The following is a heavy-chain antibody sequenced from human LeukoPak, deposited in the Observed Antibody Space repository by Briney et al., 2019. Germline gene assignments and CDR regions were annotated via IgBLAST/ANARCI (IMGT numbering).Heavy chain of an antibody. CDR3: ASPGRYYDGSSHWYFDL. CDR1: GFTVSNNY. D-gene: IGHD3-22*01. Sequence: SGGSLRVSCAASGFTVSNNYISWVRQAPGKGLEWVSVNYSGDKTYYADSVKGRFTISRDNSKNTLYLQMNSLRAEDTAVYYCASPGRYYDGSSHWYFDLWGRGTLVTVSS. V-gene: IGHV3-66*02. CDR2: NYSGDKT. J-gene: IGHJ2*01.